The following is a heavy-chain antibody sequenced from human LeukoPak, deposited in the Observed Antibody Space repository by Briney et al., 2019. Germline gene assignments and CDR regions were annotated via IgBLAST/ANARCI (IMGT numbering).Heavy chain of an antibody. CDR1: GCTFSNYA. CDR2: IWYDGSNK. Sequence: PGGSLRLSCAASGCTFSNYAMYWVRQAPGKGLEWVAVIWYDGSNKYYADSVKGRFTISRDNSKNTLYLQMNSLRAEDSAVYYCASLSSFLGGSRKLIFDYWGQGTLVTVSS. J-gene: IGHJ4*02. V-gene: IGHV3-33*08. D-gene: IGHD3-10*01. CDR3: ASLSSFLGGSRKLIFDY.